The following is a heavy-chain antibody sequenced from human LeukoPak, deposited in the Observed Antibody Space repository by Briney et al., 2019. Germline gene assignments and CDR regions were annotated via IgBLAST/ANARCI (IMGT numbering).Heavy chain of an antibody. Sequence: GGSLRLSCAASGFTFSSYAMSWVRQAPGRGLEWVSGVSGSGGSTYYADSVKGRFTISRDNSKNTLYLQMNSLRAEDTAVYYCAKDLDIVATITRNWGQGTLVTVSS. J-gene: IGHJ4*02. CDR2: VSGSGGST. V-gene: IGHV3-23*01. CDR3: AKDLDIVATITRN. CDR1: GFTFSSYA. D-gene: IGHD5-12*01.